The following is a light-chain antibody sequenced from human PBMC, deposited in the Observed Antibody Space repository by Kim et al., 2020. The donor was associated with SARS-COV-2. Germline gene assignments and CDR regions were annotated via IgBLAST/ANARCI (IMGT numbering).Light chain of an antibody. Sequence: QSVLTQPPSVSAAPRQKVTISCSGSSSNIGNNSVFWYQHLPGTAPKLLIYDNNQRPSGIPDRFSGSKSGTSAALAITGLQTGDEADYYCGSWDVTLSAGVFGTGTKVTVL. V-gene: IGLV1-51*01. CDR2: DNN. CDR3: GSWDVTLSAGV. J-gene: IGLJ1*01. CDR1: SSNIGNNS.